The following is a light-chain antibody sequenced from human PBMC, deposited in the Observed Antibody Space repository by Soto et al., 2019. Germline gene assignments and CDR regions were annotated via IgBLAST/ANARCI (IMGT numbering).Light chain of an antibody. Sequence: ILMTQSPATLSLSQGEKPTPSVRAGRMVKGNLAWYQRKPGQAPRLLMYATAVRATGVPARFSGRGSGTEFTLTISSLQSEDFAIYYCQQYENWYSFGQGTKLEIK. V-gene: IGKV3-15*01. CDR1: RMVKGN. CDR3: QQYENWYS. CDR2: ATA. J-gene: IGKJ2*01.